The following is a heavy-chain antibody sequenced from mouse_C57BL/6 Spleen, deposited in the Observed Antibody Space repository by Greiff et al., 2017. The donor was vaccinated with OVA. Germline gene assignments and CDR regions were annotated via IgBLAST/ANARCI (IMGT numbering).Heavy chain of an antibody. Sequence: QVTLKESGPGILQSSQTLSLTCSFSGFSLSTSGMGVSWIRQPSGKGLEWLAHTYWDDDKRYNPSLKSRPTISKDTSRNQVFLKITSVDTADTATYYCGHYYGSSYAMDYWGQGTSVTVSS. CDR2: TYWDDDK. V-gene: IGHV8-12*01. J-gene: IGHJ4*01. D-gene: IGHD1-1*01. CDR3: GHYYGSSYAMDY. CDR1: GFSLSTSGMG.